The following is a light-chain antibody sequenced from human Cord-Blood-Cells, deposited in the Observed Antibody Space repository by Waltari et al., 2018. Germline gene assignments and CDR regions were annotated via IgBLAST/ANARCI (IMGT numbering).Light chain of an antibody. Sequence: DIQMTQSPSSLSASVGDRVTITCRESQSISSYLNWYQQKPGKAPKLLIYAASSLQSGVPSRFSGSGSGTEFTLTIRSLQPEDFATYYCQQSYSTLALTFGGGTKVESK. CDR3: QQSYSTLALT. V-gene: IGKV1-39*01. J-gene: IGKJ4*01. CDR2: AAS. CDR1: QSISSY.